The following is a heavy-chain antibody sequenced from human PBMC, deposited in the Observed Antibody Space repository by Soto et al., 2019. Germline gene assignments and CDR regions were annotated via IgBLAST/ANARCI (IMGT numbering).Heavy chain of an antibody. J-gene: IGHJ4*02. CDR1: GYTFTSYG. CDR3: ARDRVRGWDEL. V-gene: IGHV1-18*01. D-gene: IGHD6-19*01. Sequence: ASVKVSCKASGYTFTSYGISWVRQAPGQGLEWMGWISAYIVNTNYAQKLQGQVTMTKDTSPSPAYVHLRSLSSDHCALDYLARDRVRGWDELWGQGTMGTVSS. CDR2: ISAYIVNT.